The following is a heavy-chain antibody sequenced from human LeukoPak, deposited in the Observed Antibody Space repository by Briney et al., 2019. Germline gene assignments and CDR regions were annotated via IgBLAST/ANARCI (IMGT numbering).Heavy chain of an antibody. D-gene: IGHD2-21*01. CDR2: IYSGGST. CDR1: GFTVSSNY. CDR3: ARDQTGEHYYYYGMDV. V-gene: IGHV3-53*01. J-gene: IGHJ6*02. Sequence: GGSLRLSCAASGFTVSSNYMSWVRQAPGKGLEWVSVIYSGGSTYYADSVKGRFTISRDNSKNTLYLQMNSLRAEDTAVYYCARDQTGEHYYYYGMDVWGQGTTVTVSS.